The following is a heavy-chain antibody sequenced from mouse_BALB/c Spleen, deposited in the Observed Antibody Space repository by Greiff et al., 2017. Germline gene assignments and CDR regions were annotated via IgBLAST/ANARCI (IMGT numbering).Heavy chain of an antibody. CDR2: INPYNDGT. Sequence: EVKLVESGPELVKPGASVKMSCKASGYTFTSYVMHWVKQKPGQGLEWIGYINPYNDGTKYNEKFKGKATLTSDKSSSTAYMELSSLTSEDSAVYYCARAGGWLFDYWGQGTTLTVSS. D-gene: IGHD2-3*01. V-gene: IGHV1-14*01. CDR1: GYTFTSYV. CDR3: ARAGGWLFDY. J-gene: IGHJ2*01.